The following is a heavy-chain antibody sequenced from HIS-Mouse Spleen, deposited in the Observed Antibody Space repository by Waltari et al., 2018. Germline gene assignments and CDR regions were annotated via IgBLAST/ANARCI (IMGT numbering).Heavy chain of an antibody. CDR3: ARGLAARFDY. V-gene: IGHV4-34*01. CDR1: GGSFSGYY. CDR2: INHSGST. D-gene: IGHD6-6*01. J-gene: IGHJ4*02. Sequence: QVQLQQWGAGLLKPSETLSLTCAVYGGSFSGYYWSWIRPPPGKGREWIGEINHSGSTNYTPSLQSRVTISVDTSKNQFSLKLSSVTAADTAVYYCARGLAARFDYWGQGTLVTVSS.